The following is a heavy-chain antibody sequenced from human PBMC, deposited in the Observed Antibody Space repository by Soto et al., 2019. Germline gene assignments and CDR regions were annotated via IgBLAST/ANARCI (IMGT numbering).Heavy chain of an antibody. CDR2: IKQDGSEK. Sequence: GGSLILSCAASGFRFSDCWMSWVLQAPGKGLEWVANIKQDGSEKYYVDSVKGRFTISRDNAKNSLYVQMNSLRVEDTAVYYCARGQGSAWSDYWGQGTLVTVSS. D-gene: IGHD6-19*01. J-gene: IGHJ4*02. CDR1: GFRFSDCW. V-gene: IGHV3-7*01. CDR3: ARGQGSAWSDY.